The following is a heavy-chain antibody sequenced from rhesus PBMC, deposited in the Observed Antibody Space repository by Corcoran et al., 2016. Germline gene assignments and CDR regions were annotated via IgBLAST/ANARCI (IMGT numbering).Heavy chain of an antibody. CDR3: ARGAFRGSRLDY. J-gene: IGHJ4*01. CDR1: GGSISSSYYY. D-gene: IGHD1-44*02. V-gene: IGHV4-122*02. CDR2: SSYSGST. Sequence: QVQLQESGPGLVKPSETLSLPCAVSGGSISSSYYYWSLIRPAPGKGLEWIGYSSYSGSTSYNPALKSRVTISRDTSKNQFSLKLSSVTAADTAVYYCARGAFRGSRLDYWGQGVLVTVSS.